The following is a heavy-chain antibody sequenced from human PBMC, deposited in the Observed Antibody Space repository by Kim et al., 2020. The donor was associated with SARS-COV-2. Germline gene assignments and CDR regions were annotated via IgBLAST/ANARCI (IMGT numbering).Heavy chain of an antibody. J-gene: IGHJ3*01. D-gene: IGHD2-2*01. CDR2: MNPNRGNT. CDR3: ARGGVPAAFDV. Sequence: ASVKVSCKAAGYTFTRYDIDWVRQAPGQGLEWMGWMNPNRGNTNYAQKFQGRLTMTGDTSINTAYMELSSLRFEDTAVYFCARGGVPAAFDV. V-gene: IGHV1-8*02. CDR1: GYTFTRYD.